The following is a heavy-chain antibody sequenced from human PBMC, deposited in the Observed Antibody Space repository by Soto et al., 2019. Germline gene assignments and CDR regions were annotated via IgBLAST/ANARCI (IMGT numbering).Heavy chain of an antibody. J-gene: IGHJ6*03. D-gene: IGHD3-3*01. CDR1: GGTFSSYA. CDR3: ARGEYYDFWSGYRPDYYMDV. Sequence: GASVKVSCKASGGTFSSYAISWVRQAPGQGLEWMGGIIPIFGTANYAQKFQGRVTITADESTSTAYMELSSLRSEDTAVYYCARGEYYDFWSGYRPDYYMDVWGKGTTVTVSS. CDR2: IIPIFGTA. V-gene: IGHV1-69*13.